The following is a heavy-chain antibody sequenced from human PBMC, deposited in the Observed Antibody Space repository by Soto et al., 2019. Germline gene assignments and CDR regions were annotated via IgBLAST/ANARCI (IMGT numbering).Heavy chain of an antibody. D-gene: IGHD2-2*02. V-gene: IGHV3-30-3*01. Sequence: QVQLVESGGGVVQPGRSLRLSCAASGFTFSSYAMHWVRQAPGKGLEWVAVISYDGSNKYYADSVKGRFTISRDNSKNTLYLQMNSLRAEDTAVDYCAREGPEWDIVVVPAAIDYWGQGTLVTVSS. CDR3: AREGPEWDIVVVPAAIDY. J-gene: IGHJ4*02. CDR2: ISYDGSNK. CDR1: GFTFSSYA.